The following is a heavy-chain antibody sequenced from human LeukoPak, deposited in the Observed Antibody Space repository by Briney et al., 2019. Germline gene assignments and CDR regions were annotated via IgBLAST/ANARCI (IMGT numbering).Heavy chain of an antibody. CDR2: ISGSGGST. CDR1: GFTFSNYG. D-gene: IGHD3-10*01. J-gene: IGHJ4*02. V-gene: IGHV3-23*01. CDR3: AKPHLYGSGSYYSVDY. Sequence: GGSLRLSCAASGFTFSNYGIHWVRQAPGKGLEWVSAISGSGGSTYYADSVKGRFTISRDNSKNTLYLQMNSLRAEDTAVYYCAKPHLYGSGSYYSVDYWGQGTLVTVSS.